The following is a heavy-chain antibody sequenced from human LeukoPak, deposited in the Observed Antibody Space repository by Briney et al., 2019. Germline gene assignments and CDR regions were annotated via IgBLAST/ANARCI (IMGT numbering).Heavy chain of an antibody. CDR2: IFYSGST. V-gene: IGHV4-39*07. Sequence: KASETLSLTCTISGGSISTSSYYWGWIRQPPGKGLEWIGSIFYSGSTYYNPSLKSRVTISVDTSKNQFSLKLSSVTAADTAVYYCARDRREYYDSSRYPHDAFDIWGQGTMVTVSS. CDR3: ARDRREYYDSSRYPHDAFDI. J-gene: IGHJ3*02. CDR1: GGSISTSSYY. D-gene: IGHD3-22*01.